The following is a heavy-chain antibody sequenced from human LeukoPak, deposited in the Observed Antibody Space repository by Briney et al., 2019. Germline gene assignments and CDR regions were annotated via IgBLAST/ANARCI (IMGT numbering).Heavy chain of an antibody. J-gene: IGHJ4*02. Sequence: PGRSLRLSCAASGFAFSSYAMSWVRQAPGKGLEWVSTISGSGDTTYYADSVKGRFTISRDNSKNTLHLQMNSLRADDTAVYYCAKESPHYDFWGQGTLVTVSS. CDR2: ISGSGDTT. CDR3: AKESPHYDF. V-gene: IGHV3-23*01. CDR1: GFAFSSYA.